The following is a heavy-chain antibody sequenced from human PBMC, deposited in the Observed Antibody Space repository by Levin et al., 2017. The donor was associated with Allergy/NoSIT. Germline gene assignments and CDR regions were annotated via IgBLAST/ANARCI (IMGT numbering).Heavy chain of an antibody. CDR1: GFTFSSYA. CDR3: ARDIVSSSYSYYYYGMDV. CDR2: ISYDGSNK. D-gene: IGHD6-6*01. Sequence: LSLTCAASGFTFSSYAMHWVRQAPGKGLEWVAVISYDGSNKYYADSVKGRFTISRDNSKNTLYLQMNSLRAEDTAVYYCARDIVSSSYSYYYYGMDVWGQGTTVTVSS. J-gene: IGHJ6*02. V-gene: IGHV3-30*04.